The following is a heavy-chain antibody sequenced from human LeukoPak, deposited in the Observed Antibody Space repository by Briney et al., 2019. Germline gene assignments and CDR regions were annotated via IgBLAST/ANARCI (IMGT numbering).Heavy chain of an antibody. CDR3: ARDAYCTSASCRRDFDS. CDR1: GFTFSSYA. V-gene: IGHV3-23*01. Sequence: PGGSLRLSCAVSGFTFSSYAISWVRQAPGTGLQWVSAISVSGYDTYYADLVKGRFTISRDNSKSTLYLQMDSLRAEDTAVYYCARDAYCTSASCRRDFDSWGQGTLVTVSS. J-gene: IGHJ4*02. D-gene: IGHD2-2*01. CDR2: ISVSGYDT.